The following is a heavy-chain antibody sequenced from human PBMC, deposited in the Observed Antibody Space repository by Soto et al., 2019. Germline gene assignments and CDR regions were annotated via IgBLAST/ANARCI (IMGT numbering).Heavy chain of an antibody. CDR1: GFTLSSYG. V-gene: IGHV3-33*01. J-gene: IGHJ6*02. Sequence: PGGSLRLSCAASGFTLSSYGMHWVRQAPGKGLEWVAVIWYDGSNKYYADSVKGRFTISRDNSKNTLYLQMNSLRAEDTAVYYCARDVLRGELVPHYYYYYGMDVWGQGTTVTVS. CDR2: IWYDGSNK. CDR3: ARDVLRGELVPHYYYYYGMDV. D-gene: IGHD6-13*01.